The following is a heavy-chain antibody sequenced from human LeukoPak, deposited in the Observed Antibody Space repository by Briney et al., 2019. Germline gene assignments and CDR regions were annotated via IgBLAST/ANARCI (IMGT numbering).Heavy chain of an antibody. D-gene: IGHD2-21*02. CDR3: ARAPLGCCGDCYSDY. CDR1: GGTFSSYA. J-gene: IGHJ4*02. V-gene: IGHV1-69*05. CDR2: IIPIFGTA. Sequence: SVKVSCKASGGTFSSYAISWVRQAPGKGLEWMGGIIPIFGTANYAQKFQGRVTITTDESTSTAYMELSSLRSEDTAVYYCARAPLGCCGDCYSDYWGQGTLVTVSS.